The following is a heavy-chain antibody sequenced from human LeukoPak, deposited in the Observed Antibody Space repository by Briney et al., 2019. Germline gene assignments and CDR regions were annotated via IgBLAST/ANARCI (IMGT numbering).Heavy chain of an antibody. V-gene: IGHV1-18*01. D-gene: IGHD6-19*01. CDR2: ISAYNGNT. J-gene: IGHJ4*02. CDR1: GYTFTSYG. Sequence: ASVKVSCKASGYTFTSYGISWVRQPPGQGLEWMGWISAYNGNTNYAQKLQGRVTMTTDTSTSTAYMELRSLRSDDTAVYYCARALAVAGTGDYWGQGTLVTVSS. CDR3: ARALAVAGTGDY.